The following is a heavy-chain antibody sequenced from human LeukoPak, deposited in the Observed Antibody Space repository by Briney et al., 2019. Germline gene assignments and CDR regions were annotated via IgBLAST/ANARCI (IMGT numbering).Heavy chain of an antibody. J-gene: IGHJ6*02. CDR3: ARDGREYSDYGMGA. D-gene: IGHD2/OR15-2a*01. CDR1: GFTFSSYA. Sequence: PGGSLRLSCAASGFTFSSYAMSWVRQAPGKGLEWVSAISRSGGSTYYADSVKGQFTISRDNSKNTLYLQMNSLRAEDTGVYFCARDGREYSDYGMGAWGPGTTVIVSS. V-gene: IGHV3-23*01. CDR2: ISRSGGST.